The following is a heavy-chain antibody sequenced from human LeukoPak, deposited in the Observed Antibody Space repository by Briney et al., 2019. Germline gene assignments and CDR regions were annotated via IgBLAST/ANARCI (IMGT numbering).Heavy chain of an antibody. CDR1: GFTFSNYN. V-gene: IGHV3-48*04. J-gene: IGHJ5*02. D-gene: IGHD1/OR15-1a*01. Sequence: PGGFLRLSCAASGFTFSNYNMNWVRQAPGKGLEWVSYISSSSGIIYYADSVKGRFTISRDNAKNSLYLQMDSLRVEDTAVYYCATDFNKGFDPWGQGTLVTVSS. CDR3: ATDFNKGFDP. CDR2: ISSSSGII.